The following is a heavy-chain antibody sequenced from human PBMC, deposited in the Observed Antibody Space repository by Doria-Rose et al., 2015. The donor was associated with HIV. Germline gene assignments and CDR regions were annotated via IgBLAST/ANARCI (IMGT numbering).Heavy chain of an antibody. Sequence: QVQLVQSGAEVEKPGASVEVSCRASGYTFSTDAFSWVRQVPGQGLEWMGWISAYNGNTDYAQQLQGRVTMTTDTSTSTAYMELRSLRSDDTAVYYCARDVGRMDVWGQGTTVTVSS. J-gene: IGHJ6*02. CDR1: GYTFSTDA. V-gene: IGHV1-18*01. CDR3: ARDVGRMDV. CDR2: ISAYNGNT. D-gene: IGHD3-10*01.